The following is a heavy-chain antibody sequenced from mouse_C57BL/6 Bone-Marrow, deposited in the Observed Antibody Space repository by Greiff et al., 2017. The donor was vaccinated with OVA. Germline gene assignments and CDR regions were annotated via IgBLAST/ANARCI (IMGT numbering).Heavy chain of an antibody. CDR2: INPNYGTT. J-gene: IGHJ1*03. Sequence: EVQLQQSGPELVKPGASVKISCKASGYSFTDYNMNWVKQSNGKSLEWIGVINPNYGTTSYNQKFKGKATLTVDQSSSTAYMQLNSLTSEDSAVYYCAGSWGTVVESGNWYFDVWGTGTTVTVSS. CDR1: GYSFTDYN. CDR3: AGSWGTVVESGNWYFDV. V-gene: IGHV1-39*01. D-gene: IGHD1-1*01.